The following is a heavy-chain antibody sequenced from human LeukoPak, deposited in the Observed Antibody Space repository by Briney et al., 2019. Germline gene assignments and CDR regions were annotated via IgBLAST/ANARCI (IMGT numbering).Heavy chain of an antibody. CDR1: GYTFTNYA. CDR3: ARFYDFWSGYFPPYYYYHAMDV. V-gene: IGHV7-4-1*02. Sequence: ASVKVSCKASGYTFTNYAMNWVRQAPGQGLEWMGWINTNTGNPTYAQGFTGRFVFSLDTSVSTAYLQISSLKAEDTAVYYCARFYDFWSGYFPPYYYYHAMDVWGQGTTVTVSS. J-gene: IGHJ6*02. D-gene: IGHD3-3*01. CDR2: INTNTGNP.